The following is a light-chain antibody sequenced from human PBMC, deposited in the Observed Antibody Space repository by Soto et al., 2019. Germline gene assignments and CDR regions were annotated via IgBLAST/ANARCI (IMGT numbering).Light chain of an antibody. Sequence: EIVLTQSPGTLSLSPGEKATFSCRAIQSVSSSYLAWYQQKPGQAPRLLIYLASSRATGIPDRFSGSGSGTDFTLTISRLEPEDFAVYYCQQYGSSPPWTFGQGTKVDIK. J-gene: IGKJ1*01. CDR2: LAS. CDR3: QQYGSSPPWT. V-gene: IGKV3-20*01. CDR1: QSVSSSY.